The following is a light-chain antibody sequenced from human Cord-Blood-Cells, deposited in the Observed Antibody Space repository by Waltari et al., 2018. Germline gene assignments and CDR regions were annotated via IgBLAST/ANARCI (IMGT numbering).Light chain of an antibody. CDR3: QQYGSSPLYT. CDR1: QSVSSSY. J-gene: IGKJ2*01. V-gene: IGKV3-20*01. Sequence: GPLALSPGERATLSCRASQSVSSSYLAWYQQKPGQAPRFSGSGSGTDFTLTISRLEPEDFAVYYCQQYGSSPLYTFGQGTKLEIK.